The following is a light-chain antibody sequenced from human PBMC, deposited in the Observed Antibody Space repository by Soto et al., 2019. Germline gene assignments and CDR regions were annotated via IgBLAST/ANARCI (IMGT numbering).Light chain of an antibody. CDR2: KAS. V-gene: IGKV1-5*03. J-gene: IGKJ5*01. Sequence: DIQMTQSPSTLSASVGDRVTITCRASQSISIWLAWYQQKPGKAPKILIYKASSLESGVPSRFTGSGSGIDFTLTISSLQPEDFATYYCQQFHSYPITFGQGTRLEIK. CDR3: QQFHSYPIT. CDR1: QSISIW.